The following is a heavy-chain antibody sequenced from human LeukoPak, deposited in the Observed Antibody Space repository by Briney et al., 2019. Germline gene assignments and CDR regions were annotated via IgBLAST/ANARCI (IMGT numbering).Heavy chain of an antibody. J-gene: IGHJ4*02. V-gene: IGHV1-8*01. Sequence: ASVKVSCKASGYTFTSYDINWVRQATGQGLEWMGWMNPNSGNTGYAQKFQGRVTMTRNTSISTAYMELSSLRFEDTAVYYCARGFRSATRGGYWGQGTLVTVSS. CDR1: GYTFTSYD. D-gene: IGHD3-16*01. CDR2: MNPNSGNT. CDR3: ARGFRSATRGGY.